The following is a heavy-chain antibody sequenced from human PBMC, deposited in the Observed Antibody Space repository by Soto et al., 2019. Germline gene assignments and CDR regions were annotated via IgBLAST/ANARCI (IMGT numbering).Heavy chain of an antibody. V-gene: IGHV5-51*01. J-gene: IGHJ6*02. CDR1: GYSFTSYW. D-gene: IGHD5-12*01. CDR3: ARHTGGYSGYGPTYYYYGMDV. CDR2: IYPGDSDT. Sequence: LGESLKISCKGSGYSFTSYWIGWVRQMPGKGLEWMGIIYPGDSDTRYSPSFQGQVTISADKSISTAYLQWSSLKASDTAMYYCARHTGGYSGYGPTYYYYGMDVWGQGTTVTVSS.